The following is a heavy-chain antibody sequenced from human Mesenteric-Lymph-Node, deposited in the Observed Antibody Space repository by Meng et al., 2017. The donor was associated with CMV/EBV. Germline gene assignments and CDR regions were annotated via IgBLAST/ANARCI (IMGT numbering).Heavy chain of an antibody. J-gene: IGHJ4*02. CDR2: IWYDGSNK. D-gene: IGHD3-10*01. CDR1: GFTFSSYG. CDR3: AKVHAGSALDY. Sequence: GESLKISCAASGFTFSSYGMHWVRQAPGKGLEWVAVIWYDGSNKYYADSVKGRFTISRDNSKNTLYLHMSSLRAEDTAVYYCAKVHAGSALDYWGQGTLVTVSS. V-gene: IGHV3-33*06.